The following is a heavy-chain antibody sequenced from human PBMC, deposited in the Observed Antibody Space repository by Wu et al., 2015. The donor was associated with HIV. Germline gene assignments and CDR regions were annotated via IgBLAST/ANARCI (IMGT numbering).Heavy chain of an antibody. V-gene: IGHV1-8*01. CDR3: VRRGFCDHCSDFTFQH. Sequence: QVHLVQSGAVMKKPGSSVRMSCEASGYTFVNYFIHWIRHVPGKGLEWMGWMNPYRGAVNYPWPFQGRVTMTRKFSDDADETDRGTAYMELSGLTPADTAVYYCVRRGFCDHCSDFTFQHWGQGTLVVVSS. CDR2: MNPYRGAV. D-gene: IGHD2-15*01. J-gene: IGHJ1*01. CDR1: GYTFVNYF.